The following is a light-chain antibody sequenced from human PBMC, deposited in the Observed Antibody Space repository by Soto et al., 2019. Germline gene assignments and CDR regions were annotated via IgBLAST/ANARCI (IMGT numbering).Light chain of an antibody. V-gene: IGKV1-5*03. CDR2: KAS. CDR3: QQYNVYSLT. J-gene: IGKJ1*01. CDR1: QSISSW. Sequence: DIQMTQSPSTLSASVGDRVTITCRASQSISSWLAWYQHKPGKATKLLIYKASSLDTGVPSRFSGSGSGTEFTLTISSLQPDDFATYYCQQYNVYSLTFGQGTKVEIK.